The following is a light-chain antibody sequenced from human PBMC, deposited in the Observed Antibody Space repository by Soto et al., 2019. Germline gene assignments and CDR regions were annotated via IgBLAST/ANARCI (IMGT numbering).Light chain of an antibody. V-gene: IGKV1-33*01. CDR2: DAS. CDR3: QQYNNRPLP. CDR1: QDIRGD. J-gene: IGKJ4*01. Sequence: DIQMTQSPSSLSASVGDRVTITCQASQDIRGDLNWYQQKAGKAPQLLIYDASNLETGLPLRFTGSGSGTEFTFPISILQPEDIATYFGQQYNNRPLPFGGGTKVEI.